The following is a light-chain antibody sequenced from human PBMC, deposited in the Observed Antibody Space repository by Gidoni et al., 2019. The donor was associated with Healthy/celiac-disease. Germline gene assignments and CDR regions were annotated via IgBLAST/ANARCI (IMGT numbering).Light chain of an antibody. CDR1: SSNIGAGYD. V-gene: IGLV1-40*01. CDR3: QSYDSSLNYV. Sequence: QSVLTQPPAVSGAPGQRVTISCTGSSSNIGAGYDVHWYQQLPGTAPKLLIYGNSNRPSGVPDRFSGSTSGTSASLAIPGLQAEDEADYSCQSYDSSLNYVFGTGTKVTVL. CDR2: GNS. J-gene: IGLJ1*01.